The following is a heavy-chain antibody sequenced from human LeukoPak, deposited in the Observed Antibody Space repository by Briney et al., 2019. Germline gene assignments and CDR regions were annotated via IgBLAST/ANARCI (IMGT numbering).Heavy chain of an antibody. CDR1: GGSISSNSYY. CDR3: ARHVGNGDYIDY. J-gene: IGHJ4*02. D-gene: IGHD4-17*01. Sequence: PSETLSLTCAVSGGSISSNSYYWSWIRQPPGKGLEWIGYIYYSGSTNYNPSLKSRVTISVDTSKNQFSLKLSSVSAADTAIYYCARHVGNGDYIDYWGQGTLVTVSS. V-gene: IGHV4-61*05. CDR2: IYYSGST.